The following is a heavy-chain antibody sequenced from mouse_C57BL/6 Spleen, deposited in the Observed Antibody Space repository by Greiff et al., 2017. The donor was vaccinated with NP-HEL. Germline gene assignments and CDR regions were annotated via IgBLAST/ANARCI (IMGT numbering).Heavy chain of an antibody. V-gene: IGHV5-4*01. J-gene: IGHJ2*01. CDR3: ARIYYGNYDSFDY. D-gene: IGHD2-1*01. CDR2: ISDGGSYT. Sequence: EVHLVESGGGLVKPGGSLKLSCAASGFTFSSYAMSWVRQTPEKRLEWVATISDGGSYTYYPDNVKGRFTISRDNAKNNLYLQMSHLKSEDTAMYYCARIYYGNYDSFDYWGQGTTLTVSS. CDR1: GFTFSSYA.